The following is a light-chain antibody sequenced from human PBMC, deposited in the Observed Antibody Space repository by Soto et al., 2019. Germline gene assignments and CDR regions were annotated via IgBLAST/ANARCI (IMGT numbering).Light chain of an antibody. V-gene: IGKV4-1*01. Sequence: DIVMTQSPDSLAVSLGERATINCKSSQSVLYSSRDKNYLAWYQQKPGQPPKLLIYWASTRESGVPDRFSGSGSGTDCTLNISSLQAEDVAVYYCHQYYSTPWTFGQGTKVEIK. CDR2: WAS. CDR1: QSVLYSSRDKNY. CDR3: HQYYSTPWT. J-gene: IGKJ1*01.